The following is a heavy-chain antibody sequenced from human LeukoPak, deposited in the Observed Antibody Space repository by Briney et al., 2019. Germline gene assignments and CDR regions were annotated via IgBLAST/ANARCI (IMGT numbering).Heavy chain of an antibody. CDR2: IVVGSGNT. Sequence: SVKVSCKASGFTFTSSAVQWVRQARGQRLEWIGWIVVGSGNTNYAQKFQEGVTITRDMSTSTAYMELSSLRSEDTAVYYCAADSHMGSSWTPYYHYGMDVWGQGTTVTVSS. J-gene: IGHJ6*02. CDR1: GFTFTSSA. CDR3: AADSHMGSSWTPYYHYGMDV. D-gene: IGHD6-13*01. V-gene: IGHV1-58*01.